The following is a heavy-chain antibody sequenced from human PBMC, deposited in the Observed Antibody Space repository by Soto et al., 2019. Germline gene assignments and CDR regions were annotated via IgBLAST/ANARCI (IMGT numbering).Heavy chain of an antibody. CDR2: IYDTGST. V-gene: IGHV4-59*01. Sequence: QVQLQESGPGLVKPSETLSLTCSVSGGSISGYYWSWIRQPPGKGLEWIGYIYDTGSTKDNPSLKSRVTISIDTSKNQFSLRLSSVTAADTAVYYCAREQWLVRGVVDYWGQGTLVTVSS. J-gene: IGHJ4*02. CDR3: AREQWLVRGVVDY. D-gene: IGHD6-19*01. CDR1: GGSISGYY.